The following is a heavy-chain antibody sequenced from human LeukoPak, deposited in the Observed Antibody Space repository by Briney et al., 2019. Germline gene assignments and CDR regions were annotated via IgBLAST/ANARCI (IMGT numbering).Heavy chain of an antibody. J-gene: IGHJ4*02. CDR3: ARDSGSNSGWNLDY. CDR1: GDSLSTYY. D-gene: IGHD5-12*01. Sequence: SGPLSLTCTVSGDSLSTYYWSWIRQSAGRGLAWIGRISASGTTTYNPSLKSRVTMSVGTSKNQFSLILNSVTAADTAVYYCARDSGSNSGWNLDYWGPGTLVTVSS. CDR2: ISASGTT. V-gene: IGHV4-4*07.